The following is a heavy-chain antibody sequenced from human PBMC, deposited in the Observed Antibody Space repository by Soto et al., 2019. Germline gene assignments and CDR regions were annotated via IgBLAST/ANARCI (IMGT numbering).Heavy chain of an antibody. V-gene: IGHV4-61*03. CDR1: GVSVNSDNYY. CDR2: IYNTRST. CDR3: ATEYSNSPEAFDF. Sequence: QVQLQESGPGLVKPSETLSLTCTVSGVSVNSDNYYWSWIWQPPGKGLEWIGHIYNTRSTTYNPSLKSRVTISLDTSRNHFSLSLNSVTAADTAVFYCATEYSNSPEAFDFWGRGTLVTVSS. J-gene: IGHJ4*02. D-gene: IGHD6-6*01.